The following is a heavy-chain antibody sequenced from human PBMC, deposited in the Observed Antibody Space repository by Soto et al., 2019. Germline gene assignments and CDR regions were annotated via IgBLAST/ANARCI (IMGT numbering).Heavy chain of an antibody. CDR2: ISYDGSDK. CDR3: ASWGSIGTPANDGALTPYDY. V-gene: IGHV3-30*03. J-gene: IGHJ4*02. D-gene: IGHD3-16*01. Sequence: QVQLVESGGGVVQPGRSLRLSCAASRFTISGYAMHWVRQAPGKGLEWLAVISYDGSDKFYGESLKGRFTFSRENSKNSLFVRVDGMSEEDPPAYYCASWGSIGTPANDGALTPYDYGGQGTLVTVSS. CDR1: RFTISGYA.